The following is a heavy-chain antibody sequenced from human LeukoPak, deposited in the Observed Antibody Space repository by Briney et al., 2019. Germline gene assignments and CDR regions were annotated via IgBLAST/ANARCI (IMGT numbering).Heavy chain of an antibody. CDR3: ARDFPRHVSSSSSVYYYYYMDV. Sequence: PSETLSLTCTVSGGSISSSSYYWRWIRQPPGKGLEWIGSFYYSGSTSYNPSLNSRVTISVDTSKNQFSLKLSSVTAADTAVYYCARDFPRHVSSSSSVYYYYYMDVWGKGTTVTVSS. V-gene: IGHV4-39*07. J-gene: IGHJ6*03. CDR1: GGSISSSSYY. D-gene: IGHD6-6*01. CDR2: FYYSGST.